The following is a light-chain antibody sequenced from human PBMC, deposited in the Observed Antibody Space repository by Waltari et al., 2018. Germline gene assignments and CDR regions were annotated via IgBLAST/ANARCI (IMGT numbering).Light chain of an antibody. CDR2: CAA. CDR3: QQYKNWPPYT. J-gene: IGKJ2*01. Sequence: EIVMTQSPATLSVSPGERATLSCRASQSVSSNLAWYQQKPGLAPRLLIYCAATRSTGTASMFSGSVSGTEFTLTNSSLQSEDFAVYYCQQYKNWPPYTFSQGPKLEIK. V-gene: IGKV3D-15*01. CDR1: QSVSSN.